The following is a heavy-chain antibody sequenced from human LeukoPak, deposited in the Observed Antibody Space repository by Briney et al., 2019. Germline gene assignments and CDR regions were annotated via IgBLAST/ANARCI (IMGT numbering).Heavy chain of an antibody. J-gene: IGHJ4*02. CDR2: IDPSDSYT. D-gene: IGHD2-2*01. CDR3: ARHRYCSSTSCYERFDY. V-gene: IGHV5-10-1*01. CDR1: GYSFTSYW. Sequence: GESLKISCKGSGYSFTSYWISWVRQMPGKGLEWMGRIDPSDSYTNYSPSFQGHVTISADKSISTAYLQWSGLKASDTAMYYCARHRYCSSTSCYERFDYWGQGTLVTVSS.